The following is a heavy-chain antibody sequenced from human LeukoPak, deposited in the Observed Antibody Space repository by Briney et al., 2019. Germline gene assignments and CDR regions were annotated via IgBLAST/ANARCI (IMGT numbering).Heavy chain of an antibody. CDR2: MNPNSGNT. V-gene: IGHV1-8*01. CDR1: GYTFTSYD. CDR3: ARAGYSSSWGKNWFDP. J-gene: IGHJ5*02. Sequence: ASVKVSCKASGYTFTSYDINWVRQATGQGLEWMGWMNPNSGNTGYAQKFQGRVTMTRNTSISTAYMELSSLRSEDTAVYYCARAGYSSSWGKNWFDPWGQGTLVTVSS. D-gene: IGHD6-13*01.